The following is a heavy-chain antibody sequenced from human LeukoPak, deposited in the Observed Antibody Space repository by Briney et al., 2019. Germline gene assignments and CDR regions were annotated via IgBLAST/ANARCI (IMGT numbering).Heavy chain of an antibody. CDR1: GGSISSSSYY. CDR3: ARHWVVVAATDAFDI. Sequence: SETLSLTCTVPGGSISSSSYYWGWIRQPPGKGLEWIGSIYYSGSTYYNPSLKSRVTISVDTSKNQFSLKLSSVTAADTAVYYCARHWVVVAATDAFDIWGQGTMVTVSS. V-gene: IGHV4-39*01. J-gene: IGHJ3*02. D-gene: IGHD2-15*01. CDR2: IYYSGST.